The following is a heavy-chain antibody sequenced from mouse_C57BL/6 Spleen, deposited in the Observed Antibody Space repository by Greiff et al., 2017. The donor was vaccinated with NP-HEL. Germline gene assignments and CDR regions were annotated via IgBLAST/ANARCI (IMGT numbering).Heavy chain of an antibody. V-gene: IGHV8-12*01. J-gene: IGHJ2*01. CDR1: GFSLSTSGMG. Sequence: QVQLKESGPGILQSSQTLSLTCSFSGFSLSTSGMGVSWIRQPSGKGLEWLAHIYWDDDKRYNPSLKSRLTISKDTSRNQVFLKITSVDTADTATYYCARIPLITTVVAPYYFDYWGQGTTLTVSS. D-gene: IGHD1-1*01. CDR3: ARIPLITTVVAPYYFDY. CDR2: IYWDDDK.